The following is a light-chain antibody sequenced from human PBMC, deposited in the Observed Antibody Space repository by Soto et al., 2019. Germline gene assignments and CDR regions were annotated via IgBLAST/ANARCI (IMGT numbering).Light chain of an antibody. CDR1: QSVGTW. CDR3: QQYNRYWT. V-gene: IGKV1-5*03. CDR2: KAS. Sequence: DIQMTQSPSTLSASVGDRVTISCRASQSVGTWVAWFQQKPGKAPNVVIYKASNLQSGVPSRFSGSGSGKDFTLTISSLQPEDFATYYYQQYNRYWTFGQGTKVEIK. J-gene: IGKJ1*01.